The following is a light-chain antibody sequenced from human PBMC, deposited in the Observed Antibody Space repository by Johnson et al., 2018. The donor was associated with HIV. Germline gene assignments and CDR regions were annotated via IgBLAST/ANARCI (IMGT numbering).Light chain of an antibody. CDR2: DNN. V-gene: IGLV1-51*01. CDR1: SSNIGNNY. CDR3: GTWDSSLIVV. Sequence: QSVLTQPPSVSAAPGQKVTISCSGSSSNIGNNYVSWYQQLPGTAPKLLIYDNNKRPSGIPDRFSGSKSGTSATLGITGLQTGDEADYYCGTWDSSLIVVFGTGTNVTVL. J-gene: IGLJ1*01.